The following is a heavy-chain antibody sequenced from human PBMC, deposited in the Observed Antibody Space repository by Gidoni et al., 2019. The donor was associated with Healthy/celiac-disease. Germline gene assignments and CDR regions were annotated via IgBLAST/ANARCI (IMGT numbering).Heavy chain of an antibody. Sequence: EVQLVESGGGLVKPGGSLRLSCAASGFTFSSYSMNWVRQAPGKGLEWVSSISSSSYIYYADSVKGRFTISRDNAKISLYLQMNSLRAEDTAVYYCSRDREWALLEDWGQGPLVTVSS. J-gene: IGHJ4*02. D-gene: IGHD1-26*01. CDR2: ISSSSYI. V-gene: IGHV3-21*01. CDR3: SRDREWALLED. CDR1: GFTFSSYS.